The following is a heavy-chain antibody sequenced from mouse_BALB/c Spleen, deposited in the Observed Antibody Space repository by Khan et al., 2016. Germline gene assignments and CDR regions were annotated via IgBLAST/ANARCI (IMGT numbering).Heavy chain of an antibody. J-gene: IGHJ3*01. CDR2: INPSTGYT. CDR1: GYTFTSYW. V-gene: IGHV1-7*01. D-gene: IGHD1-1*01. CDR3: ARSVADAY. Sequence: VLLQQSGAELAKPGASVKMSCKASGYTFTSYWMHWVKQRPGQGLEWIGYINPSTGYTEYNQKFKDKATLTADKSSSTAYMQLSSLTSEDAAVYYCARSVADAYWGQGTLVTVSA.